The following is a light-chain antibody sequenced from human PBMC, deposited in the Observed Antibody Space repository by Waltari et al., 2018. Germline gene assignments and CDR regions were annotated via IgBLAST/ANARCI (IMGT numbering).Light chain of an antibody. Sequence: EIVLTQFPGTLSLSPGERATLSCRAAQTVRSNYLAWYQQKPGQAPSLLIYGAFGRATGIPDRFSGSGSGTDFTLTISRLEPEDSAVYYCQQYGSSPTFGQGTRLEI. CDR3: QQYGSSPT. CDR1: QTVRSNY. V-gene: IGKV3-20*01. J-gene: IGKJ5*01. CDR2: GAF.